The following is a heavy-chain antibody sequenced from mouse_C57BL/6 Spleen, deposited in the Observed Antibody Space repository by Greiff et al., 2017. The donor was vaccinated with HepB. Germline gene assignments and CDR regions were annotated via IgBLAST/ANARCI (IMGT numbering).Heavy chain of an antibody. Sequence: EVMLVESGGGLVKPGGSLKLSCAASGFTFSDYGMHWVRQAPEKGLEWVAYISSGSSTIYYADTVKGRFTISRDNAKNTLFLQMTSLRSEDTAMYYCARPVYSNYWYFDVWGTGTTVTVSS. V-gene: IGHV5-17*01. CDR1: GFTFSDYG. CDR3: ARPVYSNYWYFDV. CDR2: ISSGSSTI. J-gene: IGHJ1*03. D-gene: IGHD2-5*01.